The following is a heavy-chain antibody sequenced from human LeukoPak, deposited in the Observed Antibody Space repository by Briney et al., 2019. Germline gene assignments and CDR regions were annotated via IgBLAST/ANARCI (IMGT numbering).Heavy chain of an antibody. Sequence: GRSLRLSCAASGFTFSSYGMHWVRQAPGKGLEWVAVISYDGSNKYCADSVKGRFTISRDNSKNTLYLQMNSLRAEDTAVYYCARGPVGWDPYYYYGMDVWGQGTTVTVSS. CDR2: ISYDGSNK. V-gene: IGHV3-30*03. CDR3: ARGPVGWDPYYYYGMDV. CDR1: GFTFSSYG. D-gene: IGHD6-19*01. J-gene: IGHJ6*02.